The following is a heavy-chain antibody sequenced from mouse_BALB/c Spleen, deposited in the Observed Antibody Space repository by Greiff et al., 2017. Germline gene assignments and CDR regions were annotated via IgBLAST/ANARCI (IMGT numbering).Heavy chain of an antibody. D-gene: IGHD1-1*01. CDR2: ISSGGST. Sequence: EVMLVESGGGLVKPGGSLKLPCAASGFTFSSYAMSWVRQTPEKRLEWVASISSGGSTYYPDSVKGRFTISRDNARNILYLQMSSLRSEDTAMYYCARRTTVRGYFDVWGAGTTVTVSS. J-gene: IGHJ1*01. CDR3: ARRTTVRGYFDV. CDR1: GFTFSSYA. V-gene: IGHV5-6-5*01.